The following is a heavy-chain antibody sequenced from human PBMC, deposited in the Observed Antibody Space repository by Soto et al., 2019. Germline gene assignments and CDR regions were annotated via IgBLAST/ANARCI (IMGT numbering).Heavy chain of an antibody. CDR3: AKDLLTTLTTGVDY. Sequence: GGSLRLSCAASGFTFSSYAMSWVRQAPGEGLEWVSAISGYGSSTYYTDSVEGRFTISRDNSKNTLSLQMNSLRAEDTAVYYCAKDLLTTLTTGVDYWGQGTLVTVSS. CDR1: GFTFSSYA. CDR2: ISGYGSST. J-gene: IGHJ4*02. V-gene: IGHV3-23*01. D-gene: IGHD4-17*01.